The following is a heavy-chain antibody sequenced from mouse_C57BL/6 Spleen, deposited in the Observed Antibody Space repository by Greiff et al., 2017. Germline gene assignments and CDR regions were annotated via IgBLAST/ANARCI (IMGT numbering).Heavy chain of an antibody. CDR3: ARSSLYWYFDV. Sequence: QVQLQQSGAELARPGASVKMSCKASGYTFTSYTMHWVKQRPGQGLEWIGYINPSSGYTKYNQKFKDKATLTADKSSSTAYMQLSSLTSEDSAVYYCARSSLYWYFDVWGTGTTVTVSS. V-gene: IGHV1-4*01. CDR1: GYTFTSYT. J-gene: IGHJ1*03. CDR2: INPSSGYT.